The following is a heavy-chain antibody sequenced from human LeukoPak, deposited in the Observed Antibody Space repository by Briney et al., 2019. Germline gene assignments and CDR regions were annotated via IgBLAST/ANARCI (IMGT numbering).Heavy chain of an antibody. D-gene: IGHD3-22*01. V-gene: IGHV3-23*01. Sequence: GGSVRLSCAASGFTFSSYAMSWVRQAPGKGLEWVSAISGSGGSTYYADSVKGRFTISRDNSKNTLYLQMNSLRAEDTAVYYCAKDEVYDSSGCPDYWGQGTLVTVSS. J-gene: IGHJ4*02. CDR3: AKDEVYDSSGCPDY. CDR1: GFTFSSYA. CDR2: ISGSGGST.